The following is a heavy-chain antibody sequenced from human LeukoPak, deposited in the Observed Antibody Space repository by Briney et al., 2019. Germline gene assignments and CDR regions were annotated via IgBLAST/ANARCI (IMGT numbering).Heavy chain of an antibody. CDR3: ARDGRFPPEVLPRYFDY. CDR2: IYYSGST. J-gene: IGHJ4*02. CDR1: GGSISSSSYY. Sequence: SETLPLTCTVSGGSISSSSYYWGWIRQPPGKGLEWIGNIYYSGSTYYNPSLKSRVTISIDTSKNQFSLKLSSVTAADTALYYCARDGRFPPEVLPRYFDYWGQGTLVTVSS. V-gene: IGHV4-39*07. D-gene: IGHD1-26*01.